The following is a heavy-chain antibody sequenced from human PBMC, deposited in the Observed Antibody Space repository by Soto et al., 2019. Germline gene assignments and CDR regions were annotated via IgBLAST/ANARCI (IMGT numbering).Heavy chain of an antibody. J-gene: IGHJ5*02. Sequence: SETLSLTCTVSGGSISSGGYYWSWIRQHPGKGLEWIGYIYYSGSTYYNPSLKSRVTISVDTSKNQFSLKLSSVTAADTAVYYCARVSDYSGGWFDPWGQGTLVTVSS. CDR1: GGSISSGGYY. CDR2: IYYSGST. V-gene: IGHV4-31*03. CDR3: ARVSDYSGGWFDP. D-gene: IGHD2-15*01.